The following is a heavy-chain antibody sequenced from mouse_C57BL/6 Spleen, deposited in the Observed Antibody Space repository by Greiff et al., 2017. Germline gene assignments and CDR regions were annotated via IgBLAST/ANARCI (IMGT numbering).Heavy chain of an antibody. CDR1: GFSLTRYG. CDR2: IWSDGST. D-gene: IGHD4-1*01. J-gene: IGHJ3*01. V-gene: IGHV2-6*02. Sequence: QVQLKESGPGLVAPSQSLSITCTVSGFSLTRYGVHWVRQPPGKGLEWLVVIWSDGSTTYNSALKSRLSISKDNSKSQVFLKMNSRQTDDTAMYYCARNWDGGTWFAYWGQGTLVTVSA. CDR3: ARNWDGGTWFAY.